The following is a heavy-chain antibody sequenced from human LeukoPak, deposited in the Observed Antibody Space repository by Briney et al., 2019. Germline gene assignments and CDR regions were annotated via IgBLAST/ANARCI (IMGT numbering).Heavy chain of an antibody. CDR1: GFSLSTSGVG. V-gene: IGHV2-5*02. D-gene: IGHD5-12*01. CDR3: XGXLRXPFXY. CDR2: IYWDDDK. Sequence: ESGPTLVKPTQTLTLTCTFSGFSLSTSGVGVGWIRQPPGKALEWLALIYWDDDKRYSPSLKSRLTITKDTSNNQVVLTMTNMDPVDTAXXXXXGXLRXPFXYWGQGTLVXXS. J-gene: IGHJ4*02.